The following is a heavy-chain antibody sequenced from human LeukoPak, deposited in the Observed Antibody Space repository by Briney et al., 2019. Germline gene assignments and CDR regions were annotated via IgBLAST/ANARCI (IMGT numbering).Heavy chain of an antibody. CDR3: VRDVDYAFDY. D-gene: IGHD4-17*01. CDR2: VRTRGDPA. V-gene: IGHV3-48*01. Sequence: GGSLRLSCAASGFRFDSYPMNWVRQPPGKGMEWLSNVRTRGDPASYADSVRGRFTISRDNAKKSLFLQINSLRVEDTAVYFCVRDVDYAFDYWGQGVLVIVSS. J-gene: IGHJ4*02. CDR1: GFRFDSYP.